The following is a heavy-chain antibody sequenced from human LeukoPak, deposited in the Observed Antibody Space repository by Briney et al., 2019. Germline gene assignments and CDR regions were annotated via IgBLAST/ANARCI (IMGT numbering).Heavy chain of an antibody. CDR3: ARKGLRPLEWLSEYFFDY. V-gene: IGHV4-34*01. CDR1: GESFDGYY. D-gene: IGHD3-3*01. Sequence: SSETLSLTCAVYGESFDGYYWSWIRQSPGKGLEWIGHINHVGITNHNPSLKSRVTISVDTSKNQFTLKGRSVTAADTGVYFCARKGLRPLEWLSEYFFDYWGQGTLVSVAS. CDR2: INHVGIT. J-gene: IGHJ4*02.